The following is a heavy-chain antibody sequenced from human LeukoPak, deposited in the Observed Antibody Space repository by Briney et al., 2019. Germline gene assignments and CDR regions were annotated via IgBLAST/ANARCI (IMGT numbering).Heavy chain of an antibody. V-gene: IGHV4-38-2*01. Sequence: SETLSLTCAVSGYSISSGYYWGWIRQPPGKGLEWIGGIYHSGSTYYNPSLKSRVTISVDTSKNQFSLKLSSVTAADTAVYYCARVSYSMGEIDYWGQGTLVTVSS. J-gene: IGHJ4*02. D-gene: IGHD6-13*01. CDR3: ARVSYSMGEIDY. CDR2: IYHSGST. CDR1: GYSISSGYY.